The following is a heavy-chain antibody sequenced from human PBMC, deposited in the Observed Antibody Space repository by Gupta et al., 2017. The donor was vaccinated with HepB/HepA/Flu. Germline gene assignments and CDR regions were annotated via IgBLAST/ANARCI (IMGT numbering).Heavy chain of an antibody. CDR1: GFTFDDYA. CDR2: IHLYNDVR. Sequence: EVQLVESGGGLVQPGRSLKLSCTVSGFTFDDYAMHWVRQTPGKGLEWVSGIHLYNDVRCVVDSVKGPFTISSETYKNVVYLQMKSMRPEDTAVYQWFNELYKGALDDRGQGGTV. CDR3: FNELYKGALDD. J-gene: IGHJ6*02. D-gene: IGHD2-2*02. V-gene: IGHV3-9*01.